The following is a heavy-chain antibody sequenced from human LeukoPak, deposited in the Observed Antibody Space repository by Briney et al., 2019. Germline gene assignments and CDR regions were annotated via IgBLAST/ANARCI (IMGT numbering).Heavy chain of an antibody. D-gene: IGHD3-3*01. CDR3: ARDRAAFGVVQVGY. CDR1: GFTFDDHG. V-gene: IGHV3-20*04. J-gene: IGHJ4*02. Sequence: GGSLRLSCIASGFTFDDHGMSWVRQAPGKGLEWVSNINWNGGSTGYVDSVKGRFTISRDNTKNTLYLQMNSLRTEDTAVYYCARDRAAFGVVQVGYWGQGTLVTVSS. CDR2: INWNGGST.